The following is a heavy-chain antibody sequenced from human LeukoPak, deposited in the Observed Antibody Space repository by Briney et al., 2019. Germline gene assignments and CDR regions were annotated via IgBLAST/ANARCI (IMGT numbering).Heavy chain of an antibody. V-gene: IGHV3-7*01. Sequence: GGPLRLSCAASGFTFSAYHMNWVRQAPGKGLEWVANIKQDGSEKYYVDSVRGRFTVSRDNAKDSLYLQMNSLRVEDTAVYYCGSGSAWLPRGQGTLVTVSS. J-gene: IGHJ4*02. CDR1: GFTFSAYH. D-gene: IGHD6-25*01. CDR3: GSGSAWLP. CDR2: IKQDGSEK.